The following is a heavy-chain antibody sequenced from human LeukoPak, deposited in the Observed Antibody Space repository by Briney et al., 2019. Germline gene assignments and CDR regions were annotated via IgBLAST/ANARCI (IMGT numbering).Heavy chain of an antibody. Sequence: ASVKVSCKASGYTFTTYHIHWVRQAPGQGLEWMGVFDPSGGGSIYAQKFQDRVNMTRDTSTTTVYLELSSPKFEDTAVYFCTRGFWSGYFGHHTWFDPWGQGTLVTVYS. D-gene: IGHD3-3*01. CDR2: FDPSGGGS. V-gene: IGHV1-46*01. CDR3: TRGFWSGYFGHHTWFDP. J-gene: IGHJ5*02. CDR1: GYTFTTYH.